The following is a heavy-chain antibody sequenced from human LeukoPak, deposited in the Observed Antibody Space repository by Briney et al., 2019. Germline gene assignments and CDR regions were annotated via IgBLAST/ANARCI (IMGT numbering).Heavy chain of an antibody. Sequence: GGSLRLSCAVSGFTFTNFAMMWVRQAPGTGLQWLSSITGDGATYYADSVRGRFMVYRDTSKNTLYLQMNSLTAEDTALYYCAKGAAAGLVDWFGPWGQGTLVTVSS. V-gene: IGHV3-23*01. CDR2: ITGDGAT. D-gene: IGHD6-25*01. CDR3: AKGAAAGLVDWFGP. J-gene: IGHJ5*02. CDR1: GFTFTNFA.